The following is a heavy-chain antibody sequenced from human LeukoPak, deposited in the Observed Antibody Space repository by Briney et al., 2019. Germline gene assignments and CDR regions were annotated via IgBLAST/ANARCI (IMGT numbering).Heavy chain of an antibody. J-gene: IGHJ3*02. CDR3: AKIRGYHYGSGSYYGAFDI. CDR1: GFTFSSYA. V-gene: IGHV3-23*01. D-gene: IGHD3-10*01. CDR2: ISGSGGST. Sequence: GGSLRLSCAASGFTFSSYAMSWVRQAPGKGLEWVSAISGSGGSTYYADSVKGRFTISRDNSKNTLYLQMNSLRAEDTAVYYCAKIRGYHYGSGSYYGAFDIWGQGTMVTVSS.